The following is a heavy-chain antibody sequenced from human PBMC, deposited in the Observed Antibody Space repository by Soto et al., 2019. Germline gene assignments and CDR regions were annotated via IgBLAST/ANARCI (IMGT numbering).Heavy chain of an antibody. V-gene: IGHV1-69*13. Sequence: SVKVSCKASGCTFSSYAISWVRQAPGQGLEWMGGIIPIFGTANYAQKFQGRVTITADESTSTAYMELSSLRSEDTAVYYCASGSCYRMSFDYWGQGTLVTVSS. CDR3: ASGSCYRMSFDY. D-gene: IGHD1-26*01. J-gene: IGHJ4*02. CDR1: GCTFSSYA. CDR2: IIPIFGTA.